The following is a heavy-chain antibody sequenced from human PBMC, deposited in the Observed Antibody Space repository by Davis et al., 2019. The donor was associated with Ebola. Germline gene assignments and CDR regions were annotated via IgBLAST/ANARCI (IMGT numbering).Heavy chain of an antibody. D-gene: IGHD3-9*01. CDR2: INPDGTTT. CDR3: TKDFDYENGY. Sequence: GESLKISCAASGFTFSNHWMHWIRQAPGKGLVWVSRINPDGTTTTYADSVEGRFTISRDNAKNTLFLQMDSLRAEDTAVYYCTKDFDYENGYWGQGSLVTVSS. J-gene: IGHJ4*02. V-gene: IGHV3-74*01. CDR1: GFTFSNHW.